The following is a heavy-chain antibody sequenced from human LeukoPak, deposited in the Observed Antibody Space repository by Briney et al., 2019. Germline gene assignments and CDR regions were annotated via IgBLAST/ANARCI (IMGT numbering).Heavy chain of an antibody. CDR2: IYHSGST. V-gene: IGHV4-30-2*01. Sequence: SQTLSLTCAVSGGSISSGGYSWSWIRQPPGKGLEWIGYIYHSGSTYYNPSLKSRVTISVDRSKNQFSLKLSSVTAADTAVYYCARAYYDYVWGRPVYYFDYWGQETLVTVSS. J-gene: IGHJ4*02. CDR1: GGSISSGGYS. D-gene: IGHD3-16*01. CDR3: ARAYYDYVWGRPVYYFDY.